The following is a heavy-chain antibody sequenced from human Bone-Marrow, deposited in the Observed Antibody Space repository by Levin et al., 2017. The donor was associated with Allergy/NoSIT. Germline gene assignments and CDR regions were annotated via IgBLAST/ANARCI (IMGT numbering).Heavy chain of an antibody. CDR2: INEEGSEN. V-gene: IGHV3-7*01. J-gene: IGHJ4*02. Sequence: LSLTCAASGFAFSSSWMDWVRQAPGKGLEWVANINEEGSENHYVDSVKGRFTVFRDNAKNSLYLQMNSLRAEDAAVYYCSRSLNYWGQGILVTVSS. CDR3: SRSLNY. CDR1: GFAFSSSW.